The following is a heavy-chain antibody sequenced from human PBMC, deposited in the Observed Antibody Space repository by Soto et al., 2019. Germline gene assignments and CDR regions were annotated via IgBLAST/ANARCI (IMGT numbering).Heavy chain of an antibody. CDR1: GFTFSSYS. D-gene: IGHD3-3*01. CDR2: ISSSSSTI. CDR3: ARGAKTIFGVVIQRGSGMDV. V-gene: IGHV3-48*01. Sequence: PGGSLRLSCAASGFTFSSYSMNWVRQAPGKGLEWVSYISSSSSTIYYADSVKGRFTISRDNSKNTLYLQMNSLRAEDTAVYYCARGAKTIFGVVIQRGSGMDVWGQGTTVTVSS. J-gene: IGHJ6*02.